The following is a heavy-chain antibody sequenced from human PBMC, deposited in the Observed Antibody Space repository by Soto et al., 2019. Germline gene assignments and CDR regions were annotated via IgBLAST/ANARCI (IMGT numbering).Heavy chain of an antibody. CDR1: GGSISSSSYY. D-gene: IGHD6-19*01. CDR3: ARPATYSSGWYISPDGAFDI. CDR2: IYYSGST. V-gene: IGHV4-39*01. Sequence: SETLSLTCTVSGGSISSSSYYWGWIRQPPGKGLEWIGSIYYSGSTYYNPSLKSRVTISVDTSKNQFSLKLSSVTAADTAVYYCARPATYSSGWYISPDGAFDIWGQGTMVTVSS. J-gene: IGHJ3*02.